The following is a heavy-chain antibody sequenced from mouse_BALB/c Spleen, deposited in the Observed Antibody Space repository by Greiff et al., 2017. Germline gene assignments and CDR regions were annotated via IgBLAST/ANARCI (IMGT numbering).Heavy chain of an antibody. Sequence: QVQLQQSGAELVRPGTSVKISCKASGYAFTNYWLGWVKQRPGQGLEWIGRIAPGSGSTYYNEMFKGKATLTVDTSSSTAYIQLSSLSSEDSAVYFCAGGVTTFAYWGQGTLVTVSA. D-gene: IGHD2-2*01. CDR3: AGGVTTFAY. CDR2: IAPGSGST. V-gene: IGHV1-54*01. J-gene: IGHJ3*01. CDR1: GYAFTNYW.